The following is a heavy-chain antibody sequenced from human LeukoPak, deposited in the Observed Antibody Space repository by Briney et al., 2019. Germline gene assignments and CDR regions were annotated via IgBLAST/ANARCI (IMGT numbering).Heavy chain of an antibody. CDR1: GGSFSGYY. CDR3: ARRYYGSGSSIDY. CDR2: INHSGST. D-gene: IGHD3-10*01. J-gene: IGHJ4*02. V-gene: IGHV4-34*01. Sequence: SETLSLTCAVYGGSFSGYYWSWIRQPPGKGLEWIGEINHSGSTNYNPSLKSRVTISVVTSKNQFSLKLSSVTAADTAVYYCARRYYGSGSSIDYWGQGTLVTVSS.